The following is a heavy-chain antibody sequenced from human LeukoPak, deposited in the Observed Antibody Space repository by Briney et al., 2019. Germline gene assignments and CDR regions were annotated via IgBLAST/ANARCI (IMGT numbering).Heavy chain of an antibody. J-gene: IGHJ2*01. D-gene: IGHD3/OR15-3a*01. CDR2: SDPEDGET. CDR3: VIDRAGLFWYFDL. V-gene: IGHV1-24*01. Sequence: ASVKVSCKVSGSPLSDLSIHGVRQPPGKGLEYVGGSDPEDGETFHAQNFQGRVTMTEDTSIDTAYMEMSSLRSEDTAVYYCVIDRAGLFWYFDLWGRGTLVTVSS. CDR1: GSPLSDLS.